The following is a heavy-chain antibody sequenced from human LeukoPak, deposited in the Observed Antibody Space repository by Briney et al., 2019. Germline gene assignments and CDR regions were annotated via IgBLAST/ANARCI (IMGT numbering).Heavy chain of an antibody. J-gene: IGHJ4*02. V-gene: IGHV3-23*01. D-gene: IGHD2-2*01. CDR3: AKEVGYCTSITCYAYFDY. CDR2: ISGSGGST. Sequence: PGGSLRLSCAAAGFTFSDRYMSWVRQAPGKGLEWVSAISGSGGSTYYADSVKGRFTISRDNSKNTLYLQMNSLRAEDTAVYYCAKEVGYCTSITCYAYFDYWGQGTLVTVSS. CDR1: GFTFSDRY.